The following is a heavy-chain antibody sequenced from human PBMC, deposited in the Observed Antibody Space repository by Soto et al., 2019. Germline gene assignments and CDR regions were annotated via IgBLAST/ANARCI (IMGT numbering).Heavy chain of an antibody. V-gene: IGHV1-58*02. J-gene: IGHJ3*02. Sequence: SLRASCQASGFTFTSAAMKRVQKAHGQRRWGRGWIVVGSCNTNYAQKFQARGTITRDMSTSTAYMELSSRRSEDTAVYYCAGPTKVWSYAFDIWG. D-gene: IGHD2-21*01. CDR2: IVVGSCNT. CDR3: AGPTKVWSYAFDI. CDR1: GFTFTSAA.